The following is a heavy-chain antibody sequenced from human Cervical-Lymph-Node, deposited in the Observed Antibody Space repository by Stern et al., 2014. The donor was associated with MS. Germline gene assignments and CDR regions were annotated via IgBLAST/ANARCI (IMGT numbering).Heavy chain of an antibody. CDR2: IFPRDSNT. Sequence: EVQLVQSGAEVKKPGESLKISCEASGYLFDDYWIGWVRQMSGRGLELVAIIFPRDSNTRYSPSVQGQVTISADKSISTAFLQWGSLRASDPAMYYGARSPATPSGYDRFDYWGQGALVTVSS. CDR1: GYLFDDYW. J-gene: IGHJ4*02. D-gene: IGHD5-12*01. CDR3: ARSPATPSGYDRFDY. V-gene: IGHV5-51*03.